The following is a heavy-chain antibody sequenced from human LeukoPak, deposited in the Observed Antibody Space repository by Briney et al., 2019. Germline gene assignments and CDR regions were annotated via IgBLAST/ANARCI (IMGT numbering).Heavy chain of an antibody. CDR2: IIPIFGTA. D-gene: IGHD5-12*01. Sequence: GASVKVSCKASGGTFSSYAISWVRQAPGQGLEWMGGIIPIFGTANYAQKFQGRVTITTDESTSTAYMELSSLRSEDTAVYYCAKGMGRYAADVFDVWGQGTMVTVSS. CDR3: AKGMGRYAADVFDV. V-gene: IGHV1-69*05. J-gene: IGHJ3*01. CDR1: GGTFSSYA.